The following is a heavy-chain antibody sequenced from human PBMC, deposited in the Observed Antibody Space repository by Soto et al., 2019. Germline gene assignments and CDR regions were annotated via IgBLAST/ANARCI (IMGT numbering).Heavy chain of an antibody. CDR1: GFTFSDYA. D-gene: IGHD6-19*01. J-gene: IGHJ4*02. CDR3: AKGGRQWLVTSDFNS. Sequence: VQLVESGGGVVQPGRSLRLSCAASGFTFSDYAMHWVRQAPGKGLEWVAVVSHDGRNTHYADSVKGRFTISRDSSKNTVSLAMTSLSAEDTAVYYCAKGGRQWLVTSDFNSCGEGALVTVSS. V-gene: IGHV3-30*18. CDR2: VSHDGRNT.